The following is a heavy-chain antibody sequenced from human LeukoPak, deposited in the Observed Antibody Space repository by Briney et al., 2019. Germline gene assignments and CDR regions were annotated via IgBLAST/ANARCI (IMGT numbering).Heavy chain of an antibody. D-gene: IGHD3-22*01. CDR2: IIPIFGTA. CDR1: GGTFSSYA. Sequence: SVKVSCKASGGTFSSYAISWVRHAPGEGLEWMGGIIPIFGTANYAQKFQGRVTITADESTSTAYMELSSLRSEDTAVYYCATDVPYDSSGYYRDDAFDIRGQGTMVTVSS. CDR3: ATDVPYDSSGYYRDDAFDI. V-gene: IGHV1-69*13. J-gene: IGHJ3*02.